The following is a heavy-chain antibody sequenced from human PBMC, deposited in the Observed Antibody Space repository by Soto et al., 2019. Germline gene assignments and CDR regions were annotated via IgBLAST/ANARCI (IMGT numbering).Heavy chain of an antibody. V-gene: IGHV3-48*02. Sequence: EVQLVESGGGLVQPGGSLRLSCAASGFTFSSYSMNWVRQAPGKGLEWVSYISSSSNTKYYADSVKGRFTFSGNNAKNSRYLEINSLGDEDSAVYYLATDTRDGYLGYWGQGTLVTVSS. CDR2: ISSSSNTK. CDR3: ATDTRDGYLGY. D-gene: IGHD5-12*01. J-gene: IGHJ4*02. CDR1: GFTFSSYS.